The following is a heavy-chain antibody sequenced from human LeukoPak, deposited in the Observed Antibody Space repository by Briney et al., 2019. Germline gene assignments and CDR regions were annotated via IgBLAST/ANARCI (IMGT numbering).Heavy chain of an antibody. CDR3: ARHHPDYYYDGSEILGRDAFDI. J-gene: IGHJ3*02. CDR2: INHSGST. D-gene: IGHD3-22*01. Sequence: SQTLSLTCTVSGGSISSGGYYWSWIRQHPGKGLEWIGEINHSGSTNYNPSLKSRVTISVDTSKNQFSLKLSSVTAADTAVYYCARHHPDYYYDGSEILGRDAFDIWGQGTMVTVSS. V-gene: IGHV4-31*03. CDR1: GGSISSGGYY.